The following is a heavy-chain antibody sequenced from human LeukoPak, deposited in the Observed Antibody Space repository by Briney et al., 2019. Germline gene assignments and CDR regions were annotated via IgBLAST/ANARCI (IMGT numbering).Heavy chain of an antibody. D-gene: IGHD6-13*01. CDR3: ARALYSSSWYHGYFDY. CDR2: IIPIFGTA. Sequence: SVKVSFKASGGTFSSFGLSWVRQAPGQGLEWMGGIIPIFGTANYAQNFQGRVTITADASTSTAYMELSGLRSEDTAVYYCARALYSSSWYHGYFDYWGQGTLVTVSS. V-gene: IGHV1-69*13. CDR1: GGTFSSFG. J-gene: IGHJ4*02.